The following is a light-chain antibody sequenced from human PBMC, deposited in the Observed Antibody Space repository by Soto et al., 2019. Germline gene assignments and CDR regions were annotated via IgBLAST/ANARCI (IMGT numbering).Light chain of an antibody. CDR2: KAS. CDR3: QHYNSYSEA. Sequence: DIQMTQSPSTLSASVGDSVTITCRASQSVGRWLAWYQQKPGKAPKVLIYKASTLKSGVPSRFRGSGSGTEFTLTISSLKPDDFATYYCQHYNSYSEAFGQGTKVDIK. V-gene: IGKV1-5*03. CDR1: QSVGRW. J-gene: IGKJ1*01.